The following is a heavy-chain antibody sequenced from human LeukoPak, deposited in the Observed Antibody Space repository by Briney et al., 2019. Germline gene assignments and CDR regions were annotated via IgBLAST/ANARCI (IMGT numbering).Heavy chain of an antibody. J-gene: IGHJ4*02. V-gene: IGHV3-23*01. CDR3: AKGYYDSSGYYHFDY. CDR1: GFTFSSYA. CDR2: ISGSGGST. Sequence: GGSLRLSCAASGFTFSSYAMSWVRQAPGKGLEWVSAISGSGGSTYYADSVKGRFTISRDNSKNTLYLQMNSLRAEDTAVYYCAKGYYDSSGYYHFDYWGQGTLVTVSS. D-gene: IGHD3-22*01.